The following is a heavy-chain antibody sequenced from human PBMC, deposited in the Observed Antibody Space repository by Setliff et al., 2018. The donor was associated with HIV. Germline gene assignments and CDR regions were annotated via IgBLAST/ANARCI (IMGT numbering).Heavy chain of an antibody. Sequence: GGSLRLSCAASGFTFTNYWMSWVRQAPGKGLEWVANIHKVGSEKYYVDSVKGRFTISGDNINNFLYLQMNSLRAEDTAVYLCANLWELGAWGQGTLVTVSS. V-gene: IGHV3-7*03. CDR2: IHKVGSEK. D-gene: IGHD3-16*01. J-gene: IGHJ5*02. CDR3: ANLWELGA. CDR1: GFTFTNYW.